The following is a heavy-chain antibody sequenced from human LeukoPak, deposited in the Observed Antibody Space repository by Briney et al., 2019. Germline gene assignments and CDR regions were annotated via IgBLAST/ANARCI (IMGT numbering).Heavy chain of an antibody. Sequence: PGGSLRLSCAASGCTFSSYALHWVRQPPGKGLEWVAVVSYDGNNKFYADSVKGRFTISRDNSKYTLYLQMNSLRVEDTAVYYCAHLPSTKYAYGSNFGFLFDHWGQGTLVTVSS. CDR2: VSYDGNNK. J-gene: IGHJ4*02. CDR1: GCTFSSYA. V-gene: IGHV3-30*04. CDR3: AHLPSTKYAYGSNFGFLFDH. D-gene: IGHD3-10*01.